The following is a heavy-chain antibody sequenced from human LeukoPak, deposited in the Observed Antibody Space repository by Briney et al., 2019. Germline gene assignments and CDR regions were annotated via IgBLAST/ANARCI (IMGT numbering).Heavy chain of an antibody. CDR2: IYYSGST. D-gene: IGHD3-10*01. CDR3: ARGVVVRGVMRDFDY. Sequence: SETLSLTCTVSGGSISSYYWSWIRQPPGKGLEWIGYIYYSGSTNYNPSLKSRVTISVDTSKNQFSLKLSSVTAADTAVYYCARGVVVRGVMRDFDYWGQGTLVTVSS. J-gene: IGHJ4*02. CDR1: GGSISSYY. V-gene: IGHV4-59*01.